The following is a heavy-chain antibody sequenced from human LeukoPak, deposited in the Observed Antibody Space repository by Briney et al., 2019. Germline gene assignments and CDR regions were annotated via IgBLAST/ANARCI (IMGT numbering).Heavy chain of an antibody. CDR3: ASSTYYYDSSGYYYSWYFDL. CDR1: GGSISSFY. V-gene: IGHV4-4*07. D-gene: IGHD3-22*01. J-gene: IGHJ2*01. CDR2: INTSGST. Sequence: SETLSLTCTVSGGSISSFYWSWIRQPAGKGLEWIGRINTSGSTNYNPSLKSRVTMSVDTSKNQFSLKLSSVTAADTAVYYCASSTYYYDSSGYYYSWYFDLWGRGTLVTVSS.